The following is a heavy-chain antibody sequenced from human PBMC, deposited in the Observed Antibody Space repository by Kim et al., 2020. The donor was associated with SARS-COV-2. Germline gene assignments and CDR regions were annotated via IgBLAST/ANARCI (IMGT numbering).Heavy chain of an antibody. Sequence: SVKVSCKASGGTFSSDSIHWVRQAPGQGLGWMGGIIPLFGTTNYVEKFQETVTITADESTGTAYIELSKLTSEDTAVYYCARSTTAAAGNWAFDIWGQG. CDR2: IIPLFGTT. CDR3: ARSTTAAAGNWAFDI. J-gene: IGHJ3*02. D-gene: IGHD6-13*01. CDR1: GGTFSSDS. V-gene: IGHV1-69*13.